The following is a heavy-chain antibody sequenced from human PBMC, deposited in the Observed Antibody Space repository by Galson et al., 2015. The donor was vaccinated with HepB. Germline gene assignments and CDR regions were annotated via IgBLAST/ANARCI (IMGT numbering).Heavy chain of an antibody. CDR3: ARGVDDSSGYYFDY. Sequence: SLRLSCAASGFTFSSYAMHWVRQAPGKGLEWVAVISYDGSNKYYADSVKGRFTISRDNSKNTLYLQMNSLRAEDTAVYYCARGVDDSSGYYFDYWGQGTLVTVSS. J-gene: IGHJ4*02. D-gene: IGHD3-22*01. CDR2: ISYDGSNK. V-gene: IGHV3-30*04. CDR1: GFTFSSYA.